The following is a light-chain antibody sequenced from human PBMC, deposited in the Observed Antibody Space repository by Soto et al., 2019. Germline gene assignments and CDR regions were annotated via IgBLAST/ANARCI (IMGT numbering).Light chain of an antibody. CDR2: GAS. CDR3: RQSYRNPPT. Sequence: ESVIPPAPSTLPSFPAERATLSCRACQSVSINLAWYQQKPGRAPTLLIYGASTRATGIPARFSGSGSGTEFTLTISSLQSEDSEAYDCRQSYRNPPTFGQGTRV. J-gene: IGKJ1*01. CDR1: QSVSIN. V-gene: IGKV3D-15*01.